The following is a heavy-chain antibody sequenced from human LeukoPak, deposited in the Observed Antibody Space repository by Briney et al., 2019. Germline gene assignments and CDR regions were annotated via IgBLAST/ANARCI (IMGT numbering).Heavy chain of an antibody. CDR3: ARGVSFYGLHWEPRSGNFDC. Sequence: SETLSLTCAVSGGSISSYFWTWIRQPPGKGLEWIAYISSSGSTNYNPSLESRVTISVDTSKNQFSLKLNSVTAADTAVYYCARGVSFYGLHWEPRSGNFDCWGQGTLVTVSS. CDR2: ISSSGST. D-gene: IGHD1-26*01. J-gene: IGHJ4*01. V-gene: IGHV4-59*01. CDR1: GGSISSYF.